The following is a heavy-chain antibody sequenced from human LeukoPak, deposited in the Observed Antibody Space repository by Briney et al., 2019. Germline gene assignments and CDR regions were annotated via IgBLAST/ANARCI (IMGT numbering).Heavy chain of an antibody. CDR2: IYSSGST. D-gene: IGHD6-19*01. J-gene: IGHJ5*02. CDR3: ARVGKQWLVLRGWFDP. CDR1: GGSISSSGDY. Sequence: SETLSLTCTVSGGSISSSGDYWGWIRQPPGKGLEWIGSIYSSGSTYYNPSLKSRVTISINTSKNQFSLKLSSVTAADTAVYYCARVGKQWLVLRGWFDPWGQGTLVTVSS. V-gene: IGHV4-39*07.